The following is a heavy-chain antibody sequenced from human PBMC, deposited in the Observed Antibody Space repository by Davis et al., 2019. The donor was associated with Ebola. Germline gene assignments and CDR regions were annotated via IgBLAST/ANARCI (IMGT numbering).Heavy chain of an antibody. Sequence: GESLKISCAASGFTFSSYSMHWVRQAPGKGLEWVAVISYHGSNKYYADSVKGRFTISRDNSKNTLYLQMNSLRAEVTAVYYCARGPERDLRGGFDYWGQGTLVTVSS. CDR3: ARGPERDLRGGFDY. V-gene: IGHV3-30*03. D-gene: IGHD3-16*01. J-gene: IGHJ4*02. CDR2: ISYHGSNK. CDR1: GFTFSSYS.